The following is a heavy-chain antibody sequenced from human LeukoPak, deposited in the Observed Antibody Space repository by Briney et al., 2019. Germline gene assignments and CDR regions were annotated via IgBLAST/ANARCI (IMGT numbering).Heavy chain of an antibody. Sequence: GGSLRLSCLTSGFTLSTNAMSWVRQAPGKGLEWVAVISYDGSNKYYADSVKGRFTISRDNSKNTLYLQMNSLRAEDTAVYYCARGQREAYCGGDCYFSGIPFDYWGQGTLVTVSS. CDR3: ARGQREAYCGGDCYFSGIPFDY. J-gene: IGHJ4*02. CDR1: GFTLSTNA. V-gene: IGHV3-30*04. D-gene: IGHD2-21*02. CDR2: ISYDGSNK.